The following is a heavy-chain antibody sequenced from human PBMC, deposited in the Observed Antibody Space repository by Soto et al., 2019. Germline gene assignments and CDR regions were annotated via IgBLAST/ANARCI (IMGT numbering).Heavy chain of an antibody. CDR2: IYHSGST. D-gene: IGHD6-19*01. V-gene: IGHV4-30-2*01. J-gene: IGHJ4*02. Sequence: QLQLQESGSGLVKPSQTLSLTCAVSGGSISSGGYSWSWIRQPPGKGLEWNGYIYHSGSTYYNPPLKSRVTISVDRSKNQFSLKLSSVTAADTAVYYCARAGGLGAVAVDYWGQGTLVTVSS. CDR3: ARAGGLGAVAVDY. CDR1: GGSISSGGYS.